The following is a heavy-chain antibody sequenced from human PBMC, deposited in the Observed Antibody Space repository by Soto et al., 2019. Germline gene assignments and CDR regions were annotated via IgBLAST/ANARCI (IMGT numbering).Heavy chain of an antibody. D-gene: IGHD3-22*01. CDR3: ARESYYYDSSGYPPDYYYYGMDV. CDR2: IIPIFGTA. CDR1: GGTFSSYA. V-gene: IGHV1-69*13. J-gene: IGHJ6*02. Sequence: SVKVSCKAYGGTFSSYAISRVRQAPGQGLEWMGGIIPIFGTANYAQKFQGRVTITADESTSTAYMELSSLRSEDTAVYYCARESYYYDSSGYPPDYYYYGMDVWGQGTTVTVSS.